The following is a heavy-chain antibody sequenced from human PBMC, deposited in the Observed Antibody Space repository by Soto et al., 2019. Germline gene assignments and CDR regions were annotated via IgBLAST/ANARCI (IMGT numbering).Heavy chain of an antibody. CDR2: ISKSNYT. J-gene: IGHJ4*02. Sequence: PGWSLRLSCTVAGFAFNNYGINWVRQAPGHGLQWVSSISKSNYTYYSDSVKGRFTISRDNAKNSVSLQMNTLRVEDTAVYYCAREDSIIIPAVSDFWGQGTLVTVSS. V-gene: IGHV3-21*01. CDR1: GFAFNNYG. CDR3: AREDSIIIPAVSDF. D-gene: IGHD2-2*01.